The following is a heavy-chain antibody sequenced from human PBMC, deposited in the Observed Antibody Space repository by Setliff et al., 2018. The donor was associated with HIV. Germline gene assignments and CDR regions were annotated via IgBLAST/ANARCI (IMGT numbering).Heavy chain of an antibody. CDR1: GGSISSSTYY. CDR3: ARTTYSGSYFNDS. D-gene: IGHD1-26*01. V-gene: IGHV4-39*01. Sequence: SETLSLTCTVSGGSISSSTYYWGWIRQPPGKGLEWIGNIHFSGSTYYNPSLKSRVTVSVDPSKNQFPLKLSSVTAADTAVYYCARTTYSGSYFNDSWGQGTLVTVSS. CDR2: IHFSGST. J-gene: IGHJ5*01.